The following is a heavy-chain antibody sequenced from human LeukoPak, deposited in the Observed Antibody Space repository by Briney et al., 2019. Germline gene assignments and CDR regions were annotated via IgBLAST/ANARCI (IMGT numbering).Heavy chain of an antibody. D-gene: IGHD3-9*01. V-gene: IGHV3-30*04. Sequence: PGRSLRLSCAASGFTFSSYAMHWVRQAPGKGLEWVAVISYDGSNKYYADSVKGRFTISRDNSKNTLYLQMNSLRAEDTAVYYCASPVLDDILTDDAFDSWGQGTMVTVSS. J-gene: IGHJ3*02. CDR3: ASPVLDDILTDDAFDS. CDR1: GFTFSSYA. CDR2: ISYDGSNK.